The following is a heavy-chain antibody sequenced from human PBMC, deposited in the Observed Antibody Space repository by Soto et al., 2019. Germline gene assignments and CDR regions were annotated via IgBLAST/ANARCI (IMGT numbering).Heavy chain of an antibody. CDR2: IWYDGSNK. CDR1: GFTFSSYG. CDR3: ARGQGGYCSGGSCYYTAEYFDY. D-gene: IGHD2-15*01. Sequence: QVQLVESGGGVVQPGRSLRLPCAASGFTFSSYGMHWVRQAPGKGLEWVAVIWYDGSNKYYADSVKGRFTISRDNSKNTLYLQMNSLRAEDTAVYYCARGQGGYCSGGSCYYTAEYFDYWGQGTLATVSS. J-gene: IGHJ4*02. V-gene: IGHV3-33*01.